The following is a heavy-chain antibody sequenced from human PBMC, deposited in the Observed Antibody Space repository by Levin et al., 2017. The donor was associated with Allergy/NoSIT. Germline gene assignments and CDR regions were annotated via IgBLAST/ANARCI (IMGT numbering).Heavy chain of an antibody. J-gene: IGHJ4*02. D-gene: IGHD5-24*01. Sequence: PSETLSLTCTVSGGSISGGGYHWTWIRQHPEKGLEWIGYIYYSGSTFYNPSLKSRLMISVDTSKNQFSLNVSSVTAADTAAYYCAREDGSTGDWWGQGALVTVAS. V-gene: IGHV4-31*03. CDR1: GGSISGGGYH. CDR3: AREDGSTGDW. CDR2: IYYSGST.